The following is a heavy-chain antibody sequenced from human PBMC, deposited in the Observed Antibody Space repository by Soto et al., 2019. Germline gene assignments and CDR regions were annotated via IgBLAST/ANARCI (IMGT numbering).Heavy chain of an antibody. J-gene: IGHJ4*02. V-gene: IGHV3-23*01. CDR1: GFALTTYT. Sequence: DGQLLESGGCPVQPGGSLRLSCVASGFALTTYTVSWVRQAPGKGLEWVSSIIGSGGVTQYADSVSGRFTISRDNSENTLFLQMNGLRVDDTAIYYCAKDRHPDGLWDIDYWGQGTLVTVSS. CDR3: AKDRHPDGLWDIDY. D-gene: IGHD1-26*01. CDR2: IIGSGGVT.